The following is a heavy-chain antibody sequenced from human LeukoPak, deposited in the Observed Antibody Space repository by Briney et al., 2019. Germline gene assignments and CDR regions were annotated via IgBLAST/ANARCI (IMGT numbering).Heavy chain of an antibody. J-gene: IGHJ4*02. D-gene: IGHD3-3*01. CDR1: GFTFSSYA. V-gene: IGHV3-64D*06. CDR2: ISSNGGST. Sequence: PGGSLRLSCSASGFTFSSYAMHWVRQAPGKGLEYVSAISSNGGSTYYVDSVKGRFTISRDNSKNTLYLQMSSLRAEDTAVYYCVKGLAYYDFWSGYGFDYWGQGTLVTVSS. CDR3: VKGLAYYDFWSGYGFDY.